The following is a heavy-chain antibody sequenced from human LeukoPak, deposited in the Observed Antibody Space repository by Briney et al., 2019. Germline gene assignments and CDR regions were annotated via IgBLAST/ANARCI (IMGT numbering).Heavy chain of an antibody. CDR3: ARHQWSNTWGFYCDS. CDR2: IYYSGST. Sequence: RTSETLSLTCTVSGASITSSSCSWGWIRQPPGKGPEWIGSIYYSGSTYYNPSLKSRVTISVDTSKNQFSLKLSSLTAADTAVYYCARHQWSNTWGFYCDSWGPGSLLTVSS. V-gene: IGHV4-39*01. CDR1: GASITSSSCS. D-gene: IGHD3-16*01. J-gene: IGHJ4*02.